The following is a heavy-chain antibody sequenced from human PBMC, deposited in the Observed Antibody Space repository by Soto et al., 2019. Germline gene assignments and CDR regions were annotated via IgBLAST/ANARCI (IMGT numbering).Heavy chain of an antibody. CDR2: IYYSGRT. CDR3: ARAQGGLVYFGESTHPWLDP. D-gene: IGHD3-10*01. V-gene: IGHV4-30-4*01. J-gene: IGHJ5*02. CDR1: GGSLNNGDYY. Sequence: PSLTCPVSGGSLNNGDYYWSWIRQPPGKGLEYIGYIYYSGRTYYNPSLKSRINLSVDTSRNQLSLKLTSVTAADTAVYYCARAQGGLVYFGESTHPWLDPWGQGILVTVSS.